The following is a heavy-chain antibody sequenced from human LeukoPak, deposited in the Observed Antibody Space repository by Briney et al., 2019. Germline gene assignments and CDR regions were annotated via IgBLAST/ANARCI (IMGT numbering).Heavy chain of an antibody. CDR3: ARHNNWGFDY. J-gene: IGHJ4*02. D-gene: IGHD7-27*01. CDR1: GYSFASYW. Sequence: GESLKISCKASGYSFASYWIGWVRQMSGKGLEWMAIIHPHDASTIYSPSFQGQVTISADKSISTAYLQWSTLKASGTAIYYCARHNNWGFDYWDRGTLLTVSS. CDR2: IHPHDAST. V-gene: IGHV5-51*01.